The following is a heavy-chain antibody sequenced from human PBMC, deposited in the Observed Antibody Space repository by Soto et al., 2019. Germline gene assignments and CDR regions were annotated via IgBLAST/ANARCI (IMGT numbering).Heavy chain of an antibody. D-gene: IGHD5-18*01. CDR1: GGSFSGYY. Sequence: PSETLSLTCAVYGGSFSGYYWSWIRQPPGKGLEWIWEINHSGSTNYNPSLKSRVNLSVDTSKNQFSLKLRSVTAADTAVYYCASREVDTPMVNYYWGQGTLVTVSS. CDR2: INHSGST. CDR3: ASREVDTPMVNYY. V-gene: IGHV4-34*01. J-gene: IGHJ4*02.